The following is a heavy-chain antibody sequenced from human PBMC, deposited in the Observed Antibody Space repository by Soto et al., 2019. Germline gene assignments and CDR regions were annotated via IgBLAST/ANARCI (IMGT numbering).Heavy chain of an antibody. CDR3: ASTADYEYYFDY. D-gene: IGHD4-17*01. CDR2: IYYSGST. Sequence: SETLSLTCTVSGGSISSGDYYWSWIRQPPGKGLEWIGYIYYSGSTYYNPSLKSRVTISVDTSKNQFSLKLSSVTAADTAVYYCASTADYEYYFDYCGQGTLVTVSS. CDR1: GGSISSGDYY. V-gene: IGHV4-30-4*01. J-gene: IGHJ4*02.